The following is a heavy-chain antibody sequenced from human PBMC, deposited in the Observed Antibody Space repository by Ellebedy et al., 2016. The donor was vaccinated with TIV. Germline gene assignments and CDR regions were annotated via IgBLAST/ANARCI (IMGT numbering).Heavy chain of an antibody. D-gene: IGHD3-16*01. V-gene: IGHV3-23*01. CDR2: IGVKT. CDR1: GFTFNNYA. J-gene: IGHJ4*02. CDR3: AKEGGTIGQPDYYFDF. Sequence: GESLKISCAASGFTFNNYAMTWVRQAPGKGLEWISTIGVKTYYADSVKGRFTISRDNSADTLFLQMNSLRAEDTALYYCAKEGGTIGQPDYYFDFWGQGTLVTVSS.